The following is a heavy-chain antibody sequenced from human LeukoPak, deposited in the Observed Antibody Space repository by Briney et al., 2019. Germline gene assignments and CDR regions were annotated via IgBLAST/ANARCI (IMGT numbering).Heavy chain of an antibody. CDR2: FDPEDGET. J-gene: IGHJ6*02. Sequence: ASVKVSCKVSGYTLTELSMHWVRQAPGKGLEWMGGFDPEDGETIYAQKFQGRVTMTEDTSTDTAYMELSSLRSEDTAVYCCATVNSSGVPYYYYGMDVWGQGTTVTVSS. V-gene: IGHV1-24*01. D-gene: IGHD6-19*01. CDR3: ATVNSSGVPYYYYGMDV. CDR1: GYTLTELS.